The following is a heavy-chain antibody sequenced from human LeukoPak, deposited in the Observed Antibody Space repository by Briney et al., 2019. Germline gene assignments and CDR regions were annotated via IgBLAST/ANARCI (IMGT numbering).Heavy chain of an antibody. V-gene: IGHV1-2*06. CDR1: GYTFTGHY. Sequence: ASVKVSCKASGYTFTGHYMHWVRQAPGQGLEWMGRINPNSGGTNYAQKFQGRVTMTRDTSISTEYMELSSLRSDDTAVYYCARDREAGSTDDAFDIWGQGTMVTVSS. CDR2: INPNSGGT. D-gene: IGHD2-8*02. CDR3: ARDREAGSTDDAFDI. J-gene: IGHJ3*02.